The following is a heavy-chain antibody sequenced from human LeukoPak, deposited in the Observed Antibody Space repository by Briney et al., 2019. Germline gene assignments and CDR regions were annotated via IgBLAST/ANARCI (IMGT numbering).Heavy chain of an antibody. J-gene: IGHJ6*03. CDR3: ARGVAARPGYYYYYYMDV. CDR1: GYTLTELP. Sequence: GASVKVSCKVSGYTLTELPINWVRQATGQGLEWMGWMNPNSGNTGYAQKFQGRVTMTRNTSISTAYMELSSLRSEDTAVYYCARGVAARPGYYYYYYMDVWGKGTTVTVSS. V-gene: IGHV1-8*01. D-gene: IGHD6-6*01. CDR2: MNPNSGNT.